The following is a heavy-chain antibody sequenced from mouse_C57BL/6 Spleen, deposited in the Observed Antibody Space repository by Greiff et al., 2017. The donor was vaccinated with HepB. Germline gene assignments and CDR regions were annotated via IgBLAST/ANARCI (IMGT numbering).Heavy chain of an antibody. CDR2: IYPRDGST. Sequence: VQLQQSDAELVKPGASVKISCKVSGYTFTDHTIHWMKQRPEQGLEWIGYIYPRDGSTKYNEKFKGKATLTAEKSSSTAYMQLNSLTSEDSAVYFCAREGLWLRREAWFAYWGQGTLVTVSA. D-gene: IGHD2-2*01. V-gene: IGHV1-78*01. CDR1: GYTFTDHT. CDR3: AREGLWLRREAWFAY. J-gene: IGHJ3*01.